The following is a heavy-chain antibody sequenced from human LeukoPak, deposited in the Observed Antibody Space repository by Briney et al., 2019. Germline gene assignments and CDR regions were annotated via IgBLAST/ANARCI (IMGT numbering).Heavy chain of an antibody. J-gene: IGHJ4*02. CDR1: GASISSYY. D-gene: IGHD4-17*01. CDR3: AMSTRATVTMAPSDY. Sequence: SETLSLTCTVSGASISSYYWSWIRQPPGKGLEWIGYIYYSGSTNYNPALKSRVTISVDTSKNQFSLKLSSVTAADTAVYYCAMSTRATVTMAPSDYWGQGTLVTVSS. CDR2: IYYSGST. V-gene: IGHV4-59*01.